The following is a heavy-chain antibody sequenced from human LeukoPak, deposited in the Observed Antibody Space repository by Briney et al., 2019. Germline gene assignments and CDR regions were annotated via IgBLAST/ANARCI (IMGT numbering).Heavy chain of an antibody. V-gene: IGHV4-31*03. Sequence: SETLSLTCTVSGGSIRSAISCWGWIRQHPGKGLEWLGYINYSGSNNHNPSLKSRVTIAVATSKNHFSLKLSSVAAAATSASDCARQRDEFLFDFWGQGTMVTVSS. CDR2: INYSGSN. CDR1: GGSIRSAISC. CDR3: ARQRDEFLFDF. D-gene: IGHD3-10*01. J-gene: IGHJ4*02.